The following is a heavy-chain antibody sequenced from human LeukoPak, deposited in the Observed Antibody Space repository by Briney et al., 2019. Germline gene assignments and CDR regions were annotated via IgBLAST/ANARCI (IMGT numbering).Heavy chain of an antibody. Sequence: PSETLSLTCTVSGGSISSSSYYWGWIRQPPGKGLEWIGIIYYSGSTYYNPSLKSRVTISVDTSKNQFSLKLSSVTAADTAVYYCARQNVATTHFDYWGQGTLVTVSS. J-gene: IGHJ4*02. CDR2: IYYSGST. D-gene: IGHD5-24*01. CDR3: ARQNVATTHFDY. CDR1: GGSISSSSYY. V-gene: IGHV4-39*01.